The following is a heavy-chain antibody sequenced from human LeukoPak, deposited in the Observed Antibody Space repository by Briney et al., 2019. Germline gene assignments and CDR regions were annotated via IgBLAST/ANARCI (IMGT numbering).Heavy chain of an antibody. Sequence: SETLSLTCAVYGGSFSGYYWSWIRQPPGKGLEWIGEINHSGSTNYNPSLKSRVTISVDTSKNQFSLKLSSVTAADTAVYYCARRSSVEMATMGGFDYWGQGTLVTVSS. V-gene: IGHV4-34*01. D-gene: IGHD5-24*01. CDR1: GGSFSGYY. CDR3: ARRSSVEMATMGGFDY. J-gene: IGHJ4*02. CDR2: INHSGST.